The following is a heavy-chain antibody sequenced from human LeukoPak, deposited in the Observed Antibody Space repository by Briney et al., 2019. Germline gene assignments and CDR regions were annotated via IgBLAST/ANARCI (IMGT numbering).Heavy chain of an antibody. CDR1: EFTFSSYW. Sequence: GGSLRRSCAASEFTFSSYWMSWVRQAPGKGLEWVANIKEDGSEKIYVDSVKGRFTISRDNAKNSLYLQMNTLRVEDTAVYYCARQTRDGYFGYWGQGTLVTVSS. CDR2: IKEDGSEK. V-gene: IGHV3-7*02. D-gene: IGHD5-24*01. J-gene: IGHJ4*02. CDR3: ARQTRDGYFGY.